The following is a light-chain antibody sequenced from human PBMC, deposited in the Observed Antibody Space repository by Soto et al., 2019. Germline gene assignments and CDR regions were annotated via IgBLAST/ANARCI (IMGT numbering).Light chain of an antibody. CDR1: QTISNY. V-gene: IGKV1-39*01. CDR2: AAS. J-gene: IGKJ1*01. Sequence: DIQMTQSPSSLSASGGDRVTITCRASQTISNYLNWYQQKPGKAPNLLIYAASSLQSGVPSRFSGSGSGTDFTLTISSLQPEDFATYYCQQYNSYSFGQGTKVDIK. CDR3: QQYNSYS.